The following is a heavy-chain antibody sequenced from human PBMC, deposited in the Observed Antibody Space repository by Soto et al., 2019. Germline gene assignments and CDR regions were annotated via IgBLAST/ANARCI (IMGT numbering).Heavy chain of an antibody. CDR1: GDSMSSSDYY. V-gene: IGHV4-39*01. Sequence: PSETLSLTCAVSGDSMSSSDYYWGWIRQPPGKGLEWIGSIYYSGSTYYNPSLQSRVAISVDTSKNQFSLKLKSVTAADTAIYYCARRTVNIRTFYSGLKTPCFDYLGQGAPVTVSS. D-gene: IGHD6-19*01. CDR2: IYYSGST. CDR3: ARRTVNIRTFYSGLKTPCFDY. J-gene: IGHJ4*02.